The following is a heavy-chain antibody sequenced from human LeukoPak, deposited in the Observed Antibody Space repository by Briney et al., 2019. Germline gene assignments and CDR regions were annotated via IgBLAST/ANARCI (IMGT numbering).Heavy chain of an antibody. Sequence: SGPTLVNPTQTLTLTCTISGFSLSTSGMCVSWIRQPPGKALEWLARIDWDDDKYYSTSLKTRLTISKDTSKNQVVLTMTNMDPVDTATYYCARSGQYYYDSSGYIHFDYWGQGTLVTVSS. J-gene: IGHJ4*02. CDR3: ARSGQYYYDSSGYIHFDY. CDR2: IDWDDDK. V-gene: IGHV2-70*11. D-gene: IGHD3-22*01. CDR1: GFSLSTSGMC.